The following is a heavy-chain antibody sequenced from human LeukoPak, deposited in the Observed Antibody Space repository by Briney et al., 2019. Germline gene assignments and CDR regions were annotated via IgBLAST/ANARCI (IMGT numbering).Heavy chain of an antibody. CDR1: GFTVSSNY. CDR3: ARGPLRGWEPPDY. D-gene: IGHD1-26*01. Sequence: GGSLRLSCAASGFTVSSNYMSWVRQAPGKGLEWVSVIYSGGSTYYADSMKGRFTISRDNSKNTLYLQMNSLRAEDTAVYYCARGPLRGWEPPDYWGQGTLVTVSS. CDR2: IYSGGST. V-gene: IGHV3-53*01. J-gene: IGHJ4*02.